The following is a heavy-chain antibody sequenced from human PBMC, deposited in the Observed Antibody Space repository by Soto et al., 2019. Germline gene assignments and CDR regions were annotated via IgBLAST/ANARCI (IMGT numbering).Heavy chain of an antibody. D-gene: IGHD2-15*01. CDR1: GFTFSSYS. V-gene: IGHV3-21*01. CDR2: ISSSSSYI. CDR3: ARAPTRADPYCSGGSCYPGTYYGMDV. Sequence: GGSLRLSCAASGFTFSSYSMNWVRQAPGKGLEWVSSISSSSSYIYYADSVKGGFTISRDNAKNSLYLQMNSLRAEDTAVYYFARAPTRADPYCSGGSCYPGTYYGMDVWGQGTTVTVSS. J-gene: IGHJ6*02.